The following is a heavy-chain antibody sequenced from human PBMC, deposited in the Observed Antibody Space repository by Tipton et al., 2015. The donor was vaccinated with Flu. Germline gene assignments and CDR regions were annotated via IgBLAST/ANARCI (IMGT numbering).Heavy chain of an antibody. CDR1: GFTFSSFA. CDR2: ISGSGGST. V-gene: IGHV3-23*01. J-gene: IGHJ4*02. Sequence: SLRLSCAASGFTFSSFAMNWVRQVPGKGLEWVSGISGSGGSTFYADSVKGRFTASRDNSKNTLYLQMNSLRAEDTALYYCVKSRPSRWAPFEYWGQGTLVTVSS. D-gene: IGHD1-26*01. CDR3: VKSRPSRWAPFEY.